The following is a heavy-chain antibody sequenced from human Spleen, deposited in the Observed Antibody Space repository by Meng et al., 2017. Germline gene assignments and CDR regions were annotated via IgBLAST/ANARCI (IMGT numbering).Heavy chain of an antibody. CDR2: IIPIFGTA. Sequence: SVKVSCKASGGTFSSYAISWVRQAPGQGLEWMGGIIPIFGTANYAQKFQGRVTITADESTSTAYMELSSLRSEDTAVYYCASARLGSGYSYLGYYYGMDVWGQGTTVTVSS. V-gene: IGHV1-69*13. J-gene: IGHJ6*02. CDR1: GGTFSSYA. D-gene: IGHD5-18*01. CDR3: ASARLGSGYSYLGYYYGMDV.